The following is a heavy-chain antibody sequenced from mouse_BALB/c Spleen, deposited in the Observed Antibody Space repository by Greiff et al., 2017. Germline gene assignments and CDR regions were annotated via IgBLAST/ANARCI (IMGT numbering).Heavy chain of an antibody. CDR2: ISYSGST. V-gene: IGHV3-2*02. Sequence: VQLKESGPGLVKPSQSLSLTCTVTGYSITSDYAWNWIRQFPGNKLEWMGYISYSGSTSYNPSLKSRISITRDTSKNQFFLQLNSVTTEDTATYYCARENPSITTAFDYWGQGTTLTVSS. J-gene: IGHJ2*01. CDR1: GYSITSDYA. D-gene: IGHD1-2*01. CDR3: ARENPSITTAFDY.